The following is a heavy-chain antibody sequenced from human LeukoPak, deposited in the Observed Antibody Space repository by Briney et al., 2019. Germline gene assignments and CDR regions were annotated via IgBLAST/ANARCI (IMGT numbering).Heavy chain of an antibody. CDR2: IYYSGST. V-gene: IGHV4-59*01. J-gene: IGHJ3*02. CDR1: GFTFSSYW. CDR3: ARVLNRDAFDI. Sequence: GSLRLSCAASGFTFSSYWMSWIRQPPGKGLEWIGYIYYSGSTNYNPSLKSRVTISVDTSKNQFSLKLSSVTAADTAVYYCARVLNRDAFDIWGQGTMVTVSS.